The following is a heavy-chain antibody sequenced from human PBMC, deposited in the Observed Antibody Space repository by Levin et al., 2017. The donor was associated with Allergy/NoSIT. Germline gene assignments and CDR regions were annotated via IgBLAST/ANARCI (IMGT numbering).Heavy chain of an antibody. D-gene: IGHD1-26*01. V-gene: IGHV1-46*01. CDR2: INPRDGST. Sequence: GESLKISCRASGYTFTSYYLHWVRQAPGQGLEWMGLINPRDGSTKYAQNFQGRVTMTRDTSTSTVYVDLSSLKSEDTAVYYCARDYTGSYVLGSWGQGTLITVSS. CDR1: GYTFTSYY. CDR3: ARDYTGSYVLGS. J-gene: IGHJ4*02.